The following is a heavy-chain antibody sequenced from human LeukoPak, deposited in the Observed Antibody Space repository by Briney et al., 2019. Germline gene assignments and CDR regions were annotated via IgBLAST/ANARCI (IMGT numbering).Heavy chain of an antibody. J-gene: IGHJ3*02. V-gene: IGHV3-9*01. CDR2: ISWDSAAI. CDR3: TKRARKGIGAAGDAFHI. D-gene: IGHD6-13*01. CDR1: GFTFDDYA. Sequence: GGSLRLSCAASGFTFDDYAMHWVRQAPGKGLEWVSGISWDSAAIGYADSVRDRFTMSRDNAKNSLFLQMNSLRVEDTALYYCTKRARKGIGAAGDAFHIWGQGTMVTVSS.